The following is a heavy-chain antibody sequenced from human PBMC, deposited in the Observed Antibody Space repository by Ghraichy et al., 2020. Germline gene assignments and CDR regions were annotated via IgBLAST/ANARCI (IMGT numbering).Heavy chain of an antibody. D-gene: IGHD3-22*01. V-gene: IGHV3-33*01. CDR1: GFTFSSYG. CDR2: IWYDGSNK. CDR3: ARDLGGYYDSSGMGY. J-gene: IGHJ4*02. Sequence: GGSLRLSCAASGFTFSSYGMHWVRQAPGKGLEWVAVIWYDGSNKYYADSVKGRFTISRDNSKNTLYLQMNSLRAEDTAVYYCARDLGGYYDSSGMGYWGQGTLVTVSS.